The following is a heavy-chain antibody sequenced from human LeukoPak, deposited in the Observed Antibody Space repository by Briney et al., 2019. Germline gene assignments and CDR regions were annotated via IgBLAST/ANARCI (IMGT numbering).Heavy chain of an antibody. J-gene: IGHJ6*02. CDR3: ARDQGNSSSSYSYYYGMDV. V-gene: IGHV4-4*07. CDR1: GGSIISYY. Sequence: SETLSPTCTVSGGSIISYYWSWIRQPAGKGLEWIGRIYTSGSTNYNPSLKSRVTMSVDTSKNRFSLKLSSVTAADTAVYYCARDQGNSSSSYSYYYGMDVWGQGTTATVSS. D-gene: IGHD6-13*01. CDR2: IYTSGST.